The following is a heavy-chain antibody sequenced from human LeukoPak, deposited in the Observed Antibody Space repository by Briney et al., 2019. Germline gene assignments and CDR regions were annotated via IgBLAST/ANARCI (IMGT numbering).Heavy chain of an antibody. J-gene: IGHJ4*02. D-gene: IGHD3-10*01. V-gene: IGHV4-34*01. Sequence: SETLSLTCAVYGGSFSGYYWSWIRQAPGKGLGWIGEIYDSGSTNYNPSLKSRVTISVDKSKDQFSLKLSSVTAADTAVYYCARRNYYGSGSHFDYWGQGTLVTVSS. CDR2: IYDSGST. CDR3: ARRNYYGSGSHFDY. CDR1: GGSFSGYY.